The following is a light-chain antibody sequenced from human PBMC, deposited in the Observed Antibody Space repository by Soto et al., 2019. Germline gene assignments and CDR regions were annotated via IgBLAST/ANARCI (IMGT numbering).Light chain of an antibody. CDR1: QSVSSSQ. V-gene: IGKV3-20*01. CDR2: GAS. Sequence: EIVLTQSPGTLSLSPGERATLSCRASQSVSSSQLAWYQQRPGQAPRLLIYGASTRATSIADGFSGSGSGTDFTLTISRLEPEDFAVYYCQQYGSSGVTFGPGTKVDIK. CDR3: QQYGSSGVT. J-gene: IGKJ3*01.